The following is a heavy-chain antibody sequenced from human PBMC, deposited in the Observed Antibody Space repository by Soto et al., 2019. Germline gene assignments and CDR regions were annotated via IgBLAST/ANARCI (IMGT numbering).Heavy chain of an antibody. CDR2: IIPIFGTA. D-gene: IGHD6-19*01. Sequence: GASVKVSCKASGVRFSSYALSWVRQAPGQGLEWTGGIIPIFGTANYAQKFQGRVTITADESTSTAYMEVNRLTSEDTAMYYCARGSHSPGIAVAGYYYWGQGTLVTVSS. CDR3: ARGSHSPGIAVAGYYY. J-gene: IGHJ4*02. V-gene: IGHV1-69*13. CDR1: GVRFSSYA.